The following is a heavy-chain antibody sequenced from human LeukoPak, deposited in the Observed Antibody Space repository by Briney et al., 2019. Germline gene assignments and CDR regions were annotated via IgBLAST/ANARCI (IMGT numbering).Heavy chain of an antibody. CDR3: ARDIYSIAE. J-gene: IGHJ4*02. Sequence: GGSMSLSCAASGFTFSDYWIHWVRQAPGKGLVWVSLIHSDGGTTNYAASVKGRFTISRDNAKNTVYLQMNSRRVEDTAVYYCARDIYSIAEWGQGTLVTVSS. V-gene: IGHV3-74*01. CDR1: GFTFSDYW. CDR2: IHSDGGTT. D-gene: IGHD1-26*01.